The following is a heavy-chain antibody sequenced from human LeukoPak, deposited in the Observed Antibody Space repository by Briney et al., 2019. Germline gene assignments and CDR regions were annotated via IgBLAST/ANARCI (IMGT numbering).Heavy chain of an antibody. V-gene: IGHV3-43D*03. J-gene: IGHJ4*02. CDR1: GFTFDDYA. Sequence: GGSLRLSCAASGFTFDDYAMHWVCQAPGKGVEWVSLISWDGGSTYYADSVKGRFTISRDNSKNSLYLQMNSLRAEDTALYYSAKDIGEAREYYFDYWGQGTLVTVSS. D-gene: IGHD2-21*01. CDR3: AKDIGEAREYYFDY. CDR2: ISWDGGST.